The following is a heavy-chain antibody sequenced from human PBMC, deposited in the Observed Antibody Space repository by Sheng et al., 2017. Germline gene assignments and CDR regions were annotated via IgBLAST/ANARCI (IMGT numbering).Heavy chain of an antibody. J-gene: IGHJ3*02. D-gene: IGHD5-12*01. CDR2: INHSGST. CDR3: ARGLTGDGHNYYAFDI. V-gene: IGHV4-34*01. CDR1: GGSFSGYY. Sequence: QVQLQQWGAGLLKPSETLSLTCAVYGGSFSGYYWSWIRQPPGKGLEWIGEINHSGSTNYNPSLKSRVTISVDTSKNQFSLKLSSVTAADTAVYYCARGLTGDGHNYYAFDIWGQGTMVTVSS.